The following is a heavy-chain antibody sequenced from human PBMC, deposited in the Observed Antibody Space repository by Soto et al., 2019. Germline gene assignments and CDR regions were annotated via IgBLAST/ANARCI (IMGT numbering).Heavy chain of an antibody. Sequence: GSLRLSCAASGFTFSSSTMNWVRQAPGKGLEWVSSISSDSVWIYYAASVKGRFTISRDNAKSSLYLQMNSLRDEDTAVYYCARDLMVATMNWFDPWGQGTLVTVSS. J-gene: IGHJ5*02. D-gene: IGHD5-12*01. V-gene: IGHV3-21*01. CDR1: GFTFSSST. CDR3: ARDLMVATMNWFDP. CDR2: ISSDSVWI.